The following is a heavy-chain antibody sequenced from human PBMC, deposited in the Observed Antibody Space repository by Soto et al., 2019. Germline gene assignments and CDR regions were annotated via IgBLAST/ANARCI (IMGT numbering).Heavy chain of an antibody. CDR2: IYHSGST. D-gene: IGHD4-4*01. CDR3: ARHISNFRYYYYAMDV. CDR1: GGSISSSNW. J-gene: IGHJ6*02. Sequence: SETLSLTCAVSGGSISSSNWWSWVRQPPGKGLEWIGEIYHSGSTRYSPSFQGHVTITVDKSTSTAYLQWNTLKASDTAMYYCARHISNFRYYYYAMDVWGQGTTVTVSS. V-gene: IGHV4-4*02.